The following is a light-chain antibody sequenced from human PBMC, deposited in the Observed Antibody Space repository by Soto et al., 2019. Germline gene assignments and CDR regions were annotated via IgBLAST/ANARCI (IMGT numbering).Light chain of an antibody. J-gene: IGKJ5*01. CDR2: DAS. CDR3: QQRSNWPPIT. V-gene: IGKV3D-20*02. CDR1: QSVSSSY. Sequence: EIILTQSPATLSLSPGDRATLSCGASQSVSSSYVAWYQHRPGLAPRLLIHDASSRATGIPDRFSGSGSGTDFTLTISSLEPEDFAVYYCQQRSNWPPITFGQGTRL.